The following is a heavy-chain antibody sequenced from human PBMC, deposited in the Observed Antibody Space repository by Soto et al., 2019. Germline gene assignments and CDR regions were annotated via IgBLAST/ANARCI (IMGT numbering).Heavy chain of an antibody. CDR1: GFSLSTTGVA. Sequence: QITLKESGPTLVKPTQTLTLTCSVSGFSLSTTGVAVGWIRQPPGKALECLVLIYWDDDKRYSPSLKSRLTNTRDTSKNQVVLTMTDMDPVDTATYYCAHRVDYRGSWNTGYFDYWGQGTLVTVSS. CDR3: AHRVDYRGSWNTGYFDY. CDR2: IYWDDDK. J-gene: IGHJ4*02. V-gene: IGHV2-5*02. D-gene: IGHD2-15*01.